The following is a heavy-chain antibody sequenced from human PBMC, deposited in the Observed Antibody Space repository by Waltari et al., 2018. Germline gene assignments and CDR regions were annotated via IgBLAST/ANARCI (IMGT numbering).Heavy chain of an antibody. CDR3: ARGVWYLYY. CDR1: GFPFSSYW. J-gene: IGHJ4*02. Sequence: EVQLVESGGGLVQPGGSLRLSCAASGFPFSSYWMSWGRQAPGKGREWEAKRKQDGSGKCCVDSVKGRFTISRENAKNSLDLQMNSLRAEDTAVYYWARGVWYLYYWGQGTLVTVSS. CDR2: RKQDGSGK. V-gene: IGHV3-7*01. D-gene: IGHD2-8*01.